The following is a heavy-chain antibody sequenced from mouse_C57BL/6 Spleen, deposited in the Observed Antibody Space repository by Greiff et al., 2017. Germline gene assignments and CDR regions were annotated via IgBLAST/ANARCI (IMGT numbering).Heavy chain of an antibody. D-gene: IGHD1-1*01. Sequence: QVQLQQPGAELVRPGSSVKLSCKASGYTFTSYWMHWVKQRPIQGLEWIGNIDPSDSETHYNQKFKDKATLTVDKSSSTAYMKLSSLTSEDSAVYYCARSRGSSYSDYWGQGTTLTVSS. CDR3: ARSRGSSYSDY. J-gene: IGHJ2*01. V-gene: IGHV1-52*01. CDR1: GYTFTSYW. CDR2: IDPSDSET.